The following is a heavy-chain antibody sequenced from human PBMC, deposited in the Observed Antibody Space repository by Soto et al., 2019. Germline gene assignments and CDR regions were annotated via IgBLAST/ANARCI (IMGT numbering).Heavy chain of an antibody. CDR1: GFTFSSYS. CDR3: ARGPLYYSGRSCYSHFDY. Sequence: EVQLVESGRGLVQPGGSLRLSCAASGFTFSSYSMNWVRQAPGKGLEWVSYISSSSSTIYYADSVKGRFTISRDNAKNSLYLQMNSLRDEDTAVYYCARGPLYYSGRSCYSHFDYWGQVTLVTVSS. V-gene: IGHV3-48*02. D-gene: IGHD2-15*01. CDR2: ISSSSSTI. J-gene: IGHJ4*02.